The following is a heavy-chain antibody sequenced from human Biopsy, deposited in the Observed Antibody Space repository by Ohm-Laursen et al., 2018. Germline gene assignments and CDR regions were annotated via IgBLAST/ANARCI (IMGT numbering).Heavy chain of an antibody. D-gene: IGHD3-10*01. V-gene: IGHV3-11*01. J-gene: IGHJ4*02. CDR2: ISGSGVTK. CDR3: ATDGAGSYNEN. Sequence: LSLTCAASGFTFGDYYMSWIRQAPGKGLEWLSYISGSGVTKMYADSVKGRFTVSRDNAKSSLYLEMNNLTVEDTAVYYCATDGAGSYNENWGQGTLVSVSS. CDR1: GFTFGDYY.